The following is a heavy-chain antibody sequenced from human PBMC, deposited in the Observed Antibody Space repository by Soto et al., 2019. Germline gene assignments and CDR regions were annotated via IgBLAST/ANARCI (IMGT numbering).Heavy chain of an antibody. CDR1: GFSFDDYV. Sequence: VQLVESGGGLVQPGRSLRLSCAASGFSFDDYVMHWVRQGPGKGLAWVSGLDWNGVSIGYADSVKGRFTISRDNAKNSLYLQMNSLRSEDTALYYCAKDIARYSGYEGAFDIWGQGTMVTVSS. V-gene: IGHV3-9*01. CDR3: AKDIARYSGYEGAFDI. D-gene: IGHD5-12*01. J-gene: IGHJ3*02. CDR2: LDWNGVSI.